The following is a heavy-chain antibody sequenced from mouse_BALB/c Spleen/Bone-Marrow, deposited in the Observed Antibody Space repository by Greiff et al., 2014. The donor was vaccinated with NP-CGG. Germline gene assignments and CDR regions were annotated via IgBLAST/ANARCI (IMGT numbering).Heavy chain of an antibody. CDR1: GFTFSSFG. V-gene: IGHV5-17*02. CDR2: ISSGSITI. CDR3: ARRGTMITAGPFAY. D-gene: IGHD2-4*01. Sequence: EVNLVESGGGLVQPGGSRKLSCAASGFTFSSFGMHWIRQAPEKGLEWVAYISSGSITIYYEDTVKGRFTISRDNPKNTLFLQMTSLRSEDTAMYYCARRGTMITAGPFAYWGQGTLVTVSA. J-gene: IGHJ3*01.